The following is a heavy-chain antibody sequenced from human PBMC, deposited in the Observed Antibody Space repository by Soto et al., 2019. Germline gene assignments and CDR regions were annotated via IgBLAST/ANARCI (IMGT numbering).Heavy chain of an antibody. D-gene: IGHD1-26*01. CDR2: ISNDGSYK. V-gene: IGHV3-30*18. CDR1: GFTFSSFG. Sequence: PGGSLRLSCAASGFTFSSFGMHWVRQAPGKGLDWVAVISNDGSYKYYGDSVKGRFTISRDNSKNTLYLQMNSLRAEDTAVYYCAKDRSSGSPPRFDPWGQGALLTAPQ. CDR3: AKDRSSGSPPRFDP. J-gene: IGHJ5*02.